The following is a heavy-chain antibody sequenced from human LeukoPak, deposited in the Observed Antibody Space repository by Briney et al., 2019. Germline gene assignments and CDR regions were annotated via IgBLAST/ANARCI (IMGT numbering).Heavy chain of an antibody. J-gene: IGHJ4*02. D-gene: IGHD1-1*01. CDR1: GFTFNNYG. Sequence: PGSSLRLSCAASGFTFNNYGMHYVRQAPGKGLEWVAVISDDGRNKKYADSVRGRFTISRDDSNNTLYLQMNSLRAEDTGVYYCAKDRETTASGTFDYWGQGTLVTVSS. V-gene: IGHV3-30*18. CDR3: AKDRETTASGTFDY. CDR2: ISDDGRNK.